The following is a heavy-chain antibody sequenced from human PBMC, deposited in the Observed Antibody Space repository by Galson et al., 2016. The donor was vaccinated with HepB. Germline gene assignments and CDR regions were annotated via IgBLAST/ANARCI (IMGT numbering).Heavy chain of an antibody. V-gene: IGHV3-30*03. CDR3: ARPRDNYGHAIDI. J-gene: IGHJ3*02. CDR2: ISYAGSLK. D-gene: IGHD3-10*01. Sequence: SLRLSCAGSGFRFSNYGLHWVRQAPGKGLEWVSFISYAGSLKYYADSVKGRFTISRDNSKNTVSLHMNSLRPEDTAVYYCARPRDNYGHAIDIWGQGTMVTVSS. CDR1: GFRFSNYG.